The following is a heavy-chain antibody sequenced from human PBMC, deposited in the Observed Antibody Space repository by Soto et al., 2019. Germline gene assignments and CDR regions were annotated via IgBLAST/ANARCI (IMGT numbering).Heavy chain of an antibody. CDR3: AKDPWNSRTPNVYGMDV. CDR2: ISGSGGST. J-gene: IGHJ6*02. D-gene: IGHD1-7*01. Sequence: GGSLRLSCAASGFTFSSYAMSWVRQAPGKGLEWVSAISGSGGSTYYADSVKGRFTISRDNSKNTLYLQMNSLRAEDTAVYYCAKDPWNSRTPNVYGMDVWGQGTTVTVSS. V-gene: IGHV3-23*01. CDR1: GFTFSSYA.